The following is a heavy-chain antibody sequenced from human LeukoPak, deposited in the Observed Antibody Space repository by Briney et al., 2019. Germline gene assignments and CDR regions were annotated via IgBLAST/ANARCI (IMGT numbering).Heavy chain of an antibody. CDR3: ARHEGSGSYYSY. CDR2: ISPDDSEI. J-gene: IGHJ4*02. D-gene: IGHD1-26*01. Sequence: GESLKISCQVSGYSFTTYWIAWVRQMPGRGLEWMGIISPDDSEIRYSPSFRGQVTISADKSTSTAYLQWSRLRASDTAIYYCARHEGSGSYYSYWGQGTLVTVSS. CDR1: GYSFTTYW. V-gene: IGHV5-51*01.